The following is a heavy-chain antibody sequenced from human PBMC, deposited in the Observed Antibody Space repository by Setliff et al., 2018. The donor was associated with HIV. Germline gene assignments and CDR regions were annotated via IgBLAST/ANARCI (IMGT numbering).Heavy chain of an antibody. CDR3: ARDTWFGESEDPFYYYMDV. CDR2: ISASGTT. Sequence: SETLSLTCTVSGGSISSDAYYWGWIRQPPGKGLEWIGRISASGTTVYNPSLKSRVIMSVDTSKKYFALRVTSVTAADSAVYYCARDTWFGESEDPFYYYMDVWGKGTTVTVSS. D-gene: IGHD3-10*01. CDR1: GGSISSDAYY. J-gene: IGHJ6*03. V-gene: IGHV4-39*06.